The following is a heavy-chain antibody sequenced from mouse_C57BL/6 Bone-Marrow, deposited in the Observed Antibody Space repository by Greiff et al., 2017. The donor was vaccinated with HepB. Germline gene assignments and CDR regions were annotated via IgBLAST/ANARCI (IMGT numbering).Heavy chain of an antibody. D-gene: IGHD4-1*01. CDR1: GFTFSDYY. CDR2: ISNGGGST. Sequence: EVMLVESGGGLVQPGGSLKLSCAASGFTFSDYYMYWVRQTPEKRLEWVAYISNGGGSTYYPDTVKGRFTISRDNAKNTLYLQMSRLKSEDTAMYYCARRELGSFSYWYFDVWGTGTTVTVSS. V-gene: IGHV5-12*01. CDR3: ARRELGSFSYWYFDV. J-gene: IGHJ1*03.